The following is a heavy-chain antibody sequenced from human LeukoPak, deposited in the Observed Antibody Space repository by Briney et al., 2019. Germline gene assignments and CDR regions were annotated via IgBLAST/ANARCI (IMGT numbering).Heavy chain of an antibody. Sequence: SVKVSCKASGGTFSSYAISWVRQAPGQGLEWMGRIIPILGIAIYAQKFQGRVTITADKSTSTAYMELSSLRSEDTAVYYCATTSMVRGVIIPTWFDPWGQGTLVAVSS. CDR2: IIPILGIA. J-gene: IGHJ5*02. CDR1: GGTFSSYA. CDR3: ATTSMVRGVIIPTWFDP. V-gene: IGHV1-69*04. D-gene: IGHD3-10*01.